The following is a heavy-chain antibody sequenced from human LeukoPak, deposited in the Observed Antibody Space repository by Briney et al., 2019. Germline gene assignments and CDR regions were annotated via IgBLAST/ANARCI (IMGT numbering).Heavy chain of an antibody. CDR3: VKSGTLLREGFNY. V-gene: IGHV4-34*01. D-gene: IGHD1-1*01. J-gene: IGHJ4*02. CDR1: GGSFSGYY. Sequence: SETLSLTCAVYGGSFSGYYWSWIRQPPGKGLEWIGEINHSGSTSYNPSLKSRDTRAVDTAKTQLSLNLHSMPAADTAVYYCVKSGTLLREGFNYWGQGTLVTVSS. CDR2: INHSGST.